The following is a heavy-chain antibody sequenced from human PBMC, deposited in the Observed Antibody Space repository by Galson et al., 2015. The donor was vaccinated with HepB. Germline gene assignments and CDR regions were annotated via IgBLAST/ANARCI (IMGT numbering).Heavy chain of an antibody. CDR3: AKVISKSVGASDY. CDR1: GFTFSSYS. J-gene: IGHJ4*02. D-gene: IGHD1-26*01. CDR2: ISYDGSNK. Sequence: SLRLSCAASGFTFSSYSMHWVRQAPGKGLEWVAVISYDGSNKYYADSVKGRFTISRDNSKNTLYLQMNSLRAEDTAVYYCAKVISKSVGASDYWGQGTLVTVSS. V-gene: IGHV3-30*18.